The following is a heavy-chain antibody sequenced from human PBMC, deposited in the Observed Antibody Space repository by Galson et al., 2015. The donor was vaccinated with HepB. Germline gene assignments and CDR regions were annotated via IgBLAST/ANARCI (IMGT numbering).Heavy chain of an antibody. CDR3: AKRSTGGARFLEN. CDR2: ITDSGAGT. V-gene: IGHV3-23*01. J-gene: IGHJ4*02. D-gene: IGHD3-3*01. Sequence: SLRLSCAASGFTFSTYAMNWVRQAPGKGLEWVSSITDSGAGTYYADSVKGRFTISRDNSKNTLFLQMNSLRVEDTALYYCAKRSTGGARFLENWGQGTLVTVSS. CDR1: GFTFSTYA.